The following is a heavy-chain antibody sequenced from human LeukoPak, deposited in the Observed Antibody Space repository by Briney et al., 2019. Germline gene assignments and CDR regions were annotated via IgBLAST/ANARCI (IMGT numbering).Heavy chain of an antibody. CDR2: MNPNSGNT. Sequence: ASVKVSCKASGYTFTSYDINWVRQATGQGLEWMGWMNPNSGNTGYAQKFQGRVTVTRNTSISTAYMELSSLRSEDTAVYYCARGTQAMVRGVISLNMYYYGMDVWGQGTTVTVSS. V-gene: IGHV1-8*01. D-gene: IGHD3-10*01. CDR3: ARGTQAMVRGVISLNMYYYGMDV. J-gene: IGHJ6*02. CDR1: GYTFTSYD.